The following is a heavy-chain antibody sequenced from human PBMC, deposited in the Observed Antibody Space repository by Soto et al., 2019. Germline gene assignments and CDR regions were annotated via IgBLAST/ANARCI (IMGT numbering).Heavy chain of an antibody. CDR2: IIPIFGTA. D-gene: IGHD3-3*01. CDR1: GGTFSSYA. Sequence: ASVKVSCKAPGGTFSSYAISWVRQAPGQGLEWMGGIIPIFGTANYAQKYQGRVTITADESTSTAYIELSSLRSEDTAVYYCARGPIYEFWSGYHQPYYYYYGMDVWGQGTTVTVSS. V-gene: IGHV1-69*13. CDR3: ARGPIYEFWSGYHQPYYYYYGMDV. J-gene: IGHJ6*02.